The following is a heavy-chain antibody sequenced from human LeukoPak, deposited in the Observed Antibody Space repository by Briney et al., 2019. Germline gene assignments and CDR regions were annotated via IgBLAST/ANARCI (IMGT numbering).Heavy chain of an antibody. J-gene: IGHJ4*02. CDR3: ARGRAPGRSFDWLDHFDRGGPLDY. CDR2: ISSTDAGT. D-gene: IGHD3-9*01. V-gene: IGHV3-23*01. Sequence: PGGSLRLSCAASGFSLSSYAMSWVRQAPGKGLEWVSAISSTDAGTYHADSVRGRFTISRDSSKNTLYLQMNSLRAEDTAVYYCARGRAPGRSFDWLDHFDRGGPLDYWGQGTLVTVSS. CDR1: GFSLSSYA.